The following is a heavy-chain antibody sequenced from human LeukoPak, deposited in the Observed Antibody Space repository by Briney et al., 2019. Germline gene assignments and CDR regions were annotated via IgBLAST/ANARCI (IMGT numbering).Heavy chain of an antibody. V-gene: IGHV3-11*04. D-gene: IGHD2-2*01. J-gene: IGHJ4*02. CDR1: GFTFSDYY. CDR3: ARRSGLGYCSSTSCSNFDY. CDR2: ISSSGSAI. Sequence: GRSLRLSCAASGFTFSDYYMSWIRQAPGKGLEWVSYISSSGSAIYYADSVKGRFTISRDNAKNSLYLQMNGLRAEDTAVYYCARRSGLGYCSSTSCSNFDYWGQGTLVTVSS.